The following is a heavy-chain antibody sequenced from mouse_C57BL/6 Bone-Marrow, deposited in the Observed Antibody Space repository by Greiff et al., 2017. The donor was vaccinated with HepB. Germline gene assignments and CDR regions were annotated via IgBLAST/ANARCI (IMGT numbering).Heavy chain of an antibody. J-gene: IGHJ3*01. D-gene: IGHD1-1*01. CDR1: GFTFSSYA. CDR3: ARDITTVPSFAY. CDR2: ISDGGSYT. V-gene: IGHV5-4*01. Sequence: EVKVVESGGGLVKPGGSLKLSCAASGFTFSSYAMSWVRQTPEKRLEWVATISDGGSYTYYPDNVKGRFTISRDNAKNNLYLQMSHLKSEDTAMYYCARDITTVPSFAYWGQGTLVTVSA.